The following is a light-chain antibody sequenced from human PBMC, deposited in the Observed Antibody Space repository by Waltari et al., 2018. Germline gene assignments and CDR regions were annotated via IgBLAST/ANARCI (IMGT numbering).Light chain of an antibody. CDR3: SAYRGSFTLV. V-gene: IGLV2-14*03. J-gene: IGLJ3*02. CDR2: DVA. CDR1: SSALGPYDH. Sequence: QSALTPPASVSGSPGQSITISCTGTSSALGPYDHVFWYQQHPGKAPKLMIYDVAKRPSGVSNRFSGSKSGYTASLTISGLQAEDEADYHCSAYRGSFTLVFGGGTKVTVL.